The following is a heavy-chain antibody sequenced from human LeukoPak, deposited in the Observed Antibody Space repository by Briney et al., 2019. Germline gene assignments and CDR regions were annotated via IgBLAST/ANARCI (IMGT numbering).Heavy chain of an antibody. J-gene: IGHJ4*02. CDR3: ARHIDWSFDY. V-gene: IGHV3-23*01. CDR1: GFTFRSYG. D-gene: IGHD1-1*01. CDR2: MSGSGVNT. Sequence: GGSLRLSCAASGFTFRSYGMSWVRQAPGKGLEWVSGMSGSGVNTDYADSVKGRFTISRGNAKNSLYLEMNGLRPEDTAVYYCARHIDWSFDYWGQGTLVTVSS.